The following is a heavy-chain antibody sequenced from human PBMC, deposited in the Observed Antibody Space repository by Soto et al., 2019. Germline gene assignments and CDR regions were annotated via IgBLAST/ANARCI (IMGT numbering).Heavy chain of an antibody. V-gene: IGHV4-31*03. Sequence: PSETLSLTCTVSGGSISSGGYYWGWVRQSPRRGLEWIGNIYYSGSTYYNPSLKSRLTISVHTSKNQFSLNLSSVTAADTAVYYCARAEYSRSQPYYGMDVWGQGTTVTVSS. D-gene: IGHD6-6*01. CDR3: ARAEYSRSQPYYGMDV. CDR1: GGSISSGGYY. CDR2: IYYSGST. J-gene: IGHJ6*02.